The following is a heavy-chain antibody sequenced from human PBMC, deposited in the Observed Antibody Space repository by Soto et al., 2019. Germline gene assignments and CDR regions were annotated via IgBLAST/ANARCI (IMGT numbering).Heavy chain of an antibody. CDR3: AREVAPAATPPSSLMDV. Sequence: EVQLLESGGGLVQPGGSLRLSCAASGFTFSSYAMSWVRQAPGKGLEWVSAISGSGGSTYYADSVKGRFTISRDNSKNTLYLQMNSLRAEDTAVYYCAREVAPAATPPSSLMDVWGQGTTVTVSS. CDR1: GFTFSSYA. J-gene: IGHJ6*02. V-gene: IGHV3-23*01. CDR2: ISGSGGST. D-gene: IGHD2-2*01.